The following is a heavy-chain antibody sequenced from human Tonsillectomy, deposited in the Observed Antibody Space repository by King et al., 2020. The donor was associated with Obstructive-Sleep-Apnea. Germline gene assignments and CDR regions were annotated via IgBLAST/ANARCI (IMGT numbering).Heavy chain of an antibody. Sequence: VQLVESGGGLVQPGGSLRLSCAASGFTFSSYAMSWVRQAPGKGLEWVSAISGSGCSTNYADSVKGRFTISSDNSKNTLYLQMNSLRAEDTAVYYCAKDRIAVADDYYYYGMDVWGQGTTVTVSS. CDR1: GFTFSSYA. V-gene: IGHV3-23*04. CDR3: AKDRIAVADDYYYYGMDV. J-gene: IGHJ6*02. CDR2: ISGSGCST. D-gene: IGHD6-19*01.